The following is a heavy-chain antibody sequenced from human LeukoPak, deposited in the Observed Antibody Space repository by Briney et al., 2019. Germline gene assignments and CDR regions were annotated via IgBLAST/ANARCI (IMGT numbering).Heavy chain of an antibody. CDR1: GFTFSSYS. Sequence: PGGPLRLSCAASGFTFSSYSMNWVRQAPGKGLEWVSSISSSSSYIYYADSLKGRFTISRDNAKNSLYLQMNSLRAEDTAVYYCARDGGSITGTTGLFDYWGQGTLVTVSS. V-gene: IGHV3-21*01. CDR3: ARDGGSITGTTGLFDY. CDR2: ISSSSSYI. D-gene: IGHD1-7*01. J-gene: IGHJ4*02.